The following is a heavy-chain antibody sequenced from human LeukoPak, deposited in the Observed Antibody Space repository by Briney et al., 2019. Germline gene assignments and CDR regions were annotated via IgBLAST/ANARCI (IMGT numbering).Heavy chain of an antibody. CDR2: IYYSGST. Sequence: SQTLSLTCTVSGGSISSGGYYWSWIRQRPGKGLEWIGYIYYSGSTYYNPSLKSRVTISVDTSKNQFSLKLSSVTAADTAVYYCARVRSGYNMYYFDYWGQGTLVTVSS. V-gene: IGHV4-31*03. CDR1: GGSISSGGYY. D-gene: IGHD3-3*01. J-gene: IGHJ4*02. CDR3: ARVRSGYNMYYFDY.